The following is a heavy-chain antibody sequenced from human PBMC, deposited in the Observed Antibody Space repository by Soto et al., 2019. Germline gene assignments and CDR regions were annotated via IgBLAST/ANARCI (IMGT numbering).Heavy chain of an antibody. CDR3: ARARQIVVVITSWFDP. CDR2: INPSGGST. V-gene: IGHV1-46*01. Sequence: ASVKVSCKASGYTFTSYYMHWVRQAPGQGLEWMGIINPSGGSTSYAQKSQGRVTMTRDTSTSTVYMELSSLRSEDTAVYYCARARQIVVVITSWFDPWGQGTLVTVSS. CDR1: GYTFTSYY. J-gene: IGHJ5*02. D-gene: IGHD3-22*01.